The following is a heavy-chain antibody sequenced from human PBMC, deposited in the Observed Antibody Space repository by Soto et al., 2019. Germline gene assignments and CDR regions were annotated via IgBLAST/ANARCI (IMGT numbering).Heavy chain of an antibody. Sequence: ASVKVSCKASGYTFTSYGISWVRQAPGQGLEWMGWIIPIFGTANYAQKFQGRVTITADESTSTAYMELSSLRSEDTAVYYCARLPPYGMDVWGQGTTVTVSS. V-gene: IGHV1-69*13. CDR2: IIPIFGTA. CDR1: GYTFTSYG. CDR3: ARLPPYGMDV. J-gene: IGHJ6*02.